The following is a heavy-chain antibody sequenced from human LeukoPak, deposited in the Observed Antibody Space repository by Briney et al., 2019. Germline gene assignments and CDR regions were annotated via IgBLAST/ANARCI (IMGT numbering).Heavy chain of an antibody. CDR1: GFTFSSYT. Sequence: GGSLRLSCAASGFTFSSYTMNWVRQAPGKGLEWVSSISSSSSYIYYADSVKGRFTISRDNAENSLYLQMNSLRAEDTAVYYCARDLSPLGGYWGQGTLVTVSS. V-gene: IGHV3-21*01. CDR2: ISSSSSYI. J-gene: IGHJ4*02. CDR3: ARDLSPLGGY.